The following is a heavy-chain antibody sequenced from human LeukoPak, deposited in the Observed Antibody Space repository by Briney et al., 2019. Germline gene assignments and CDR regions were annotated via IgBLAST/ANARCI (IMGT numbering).Heavy chain of an antibody. Sequence: SEILSLTCSVSGGSMSSYYWSWIRQPPGKELEWIGYIYYSGSTNYSPSLKSRVTISVDTSKNQFSLKLSSVTAADTAVYYCARGITIFGVVTTYYFDYWGQGTLVTVSS. D-gene: IGHD3-3*01. CDR3: ARGITIFGVVTTYYFDY. CDR1: GGSMSSYY. V-gene: IGHV4-59*12. CDR2: IYYSGST. J-gene: IGHJ4*02.